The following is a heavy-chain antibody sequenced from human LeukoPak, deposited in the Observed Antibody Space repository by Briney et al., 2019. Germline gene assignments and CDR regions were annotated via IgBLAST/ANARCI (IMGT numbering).Heavy chain of an antibody. CDR2: ISGSGGST. J-gene: IGHJ4*02. Sequence: GGSLRLSCAASGFTFSSYAMSWVRQAPGKGLEWVSAISGSGGSTYYADSVKGRFTISRDNSKNTLYLQMNSLRAEDTAVYYCAKGNFVGGYSGYADYWGQGTLVTVSS. CDR3: AKGNFVGGYSGYADY. D-gene: IGHD5-12*01. V-gene: IGHV3-23*01. CDR1: GFTFSSYA.